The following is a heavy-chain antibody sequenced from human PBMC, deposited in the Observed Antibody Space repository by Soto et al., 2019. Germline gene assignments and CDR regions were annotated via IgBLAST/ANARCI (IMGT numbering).Heavy chain of an antibody. Sequence: EVQLLESGGGLVQPGGSLRLSCAASGFTFSSNAMSWVRQAPGKGLEWVSGISSSGGSTYYADSVKGRFTISRDNSKNMLYLQMNNLRAEDTAVYYCAQAQGGSYFYYWGQGTLVTVSS. CDR3: AQAQGGSYFYY. V-gene: IGHV3-23*01. J-gene: IGHJ4*02. D-gene: IGHD2-15*01. CDR1: GFTFSSNA. CDR2: ISSSGGST.